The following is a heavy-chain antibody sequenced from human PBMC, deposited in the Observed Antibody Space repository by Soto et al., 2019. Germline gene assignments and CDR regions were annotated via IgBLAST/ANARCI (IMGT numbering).Heavy chain of an antibody. Sequence: GESLKISSKGVGYRLDASWNDWVRQLPGKGLEWMGMIKLGGSDLRYSPSFRGQVTISADAAVNTAYLQRDSLKASDTAMYYCARQIRYIWDFWGQGSLVPVSS. CDR1: GYRLDASW. J-gene: IGHJ4*02. CDR2: IKLGGSDL. V-gene: IGHV5-51*01. CDR3: ARQIRYIWDF. D-gene: IGHD3-16*01.